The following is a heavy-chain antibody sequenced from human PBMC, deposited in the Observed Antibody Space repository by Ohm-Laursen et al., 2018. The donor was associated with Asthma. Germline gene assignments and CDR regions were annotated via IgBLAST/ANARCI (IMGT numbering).Heavy chain of an antibody. J-gene: IGHJ1*01. D-gene: IGHD1-26*01. Sequence: SLRLSCAASGFTVSSNYMSWVRQAPGKGLEWVSAIYSGGSTYYADSVKGRFTISRDNAKNLVYLQMDSLRAEDTALYYCARIGPEWELPGREYSLHHWGEGTLVTVSS. CDR2: IYSGGST. CDR3: ARIGPEWELPGREYSLHH. V-gene: IGHV3-53*01. CDR1: GFTVSSNY.